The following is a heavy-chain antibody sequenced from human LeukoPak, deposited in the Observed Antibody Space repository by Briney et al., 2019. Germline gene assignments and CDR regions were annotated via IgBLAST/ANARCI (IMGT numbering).Heavy chain of an antibody. CDR2: ISSSSSYI. V-gene: IGHV3-21*01. Sequence: PGGSLRLSCAASGFTFSSYSMNWVRQAPGKGLEWVSAISSSSSYIYYADSVKDRLTISRNNAKNSLYLQMNSLRAEDTAVYYCARVRCSTSCYYYYYMDVWGKGTTVTISS. D-gene: IGHD2-2*01. CDR3: ARVRCSTSCYYYYYMDV. CDR1: GFTFSSYS. J-gene: IGHJ6*03.